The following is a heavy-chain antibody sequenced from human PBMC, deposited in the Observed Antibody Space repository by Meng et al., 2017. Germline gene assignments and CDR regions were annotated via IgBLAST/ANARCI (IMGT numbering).Heavy chain of an antibody. CDR1: GYSFTSYW. CDR3: ARGVRYCSGGSCYSYNAFDI. J-gene: IGHJ3*02. CDR2: IYPGDSDT. V-gene: IGHV5-51*01. D-gene: IGHD2-15*01. Sequence: GESLKISCKGSGYSFTSYWIGWVRQMPGKGLEWMGIIYPGDSDTRYSPSFQGQVTISADKSISTAYLQWSSLKASDTAMYYCARGVRYCSGGSCYSYNAFDIWGQGKMV.